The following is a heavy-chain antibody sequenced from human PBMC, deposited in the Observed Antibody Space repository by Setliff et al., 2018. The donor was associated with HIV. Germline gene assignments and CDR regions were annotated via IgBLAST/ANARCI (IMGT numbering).Heavy chain of an antibody. CDR3: AKEGSNWYPPNYFDY. V-gene: IGHV3-30*02. D-gene: IGHD4-4*01. CDR1: GFTFSSYG. Sequence: GGSLRLSCAASGFTFSSYGMHWVRQAPGKGLEWVAVIWNDGSNKYYADSVKGRFTISRDNPKNTLYLQMNSLRTEDTAVYYCAKEGSNWYPPNYFDYRGQGTLVTVSS. J-gene: IGHJ4*02. CDR2: IWNDGSNK.